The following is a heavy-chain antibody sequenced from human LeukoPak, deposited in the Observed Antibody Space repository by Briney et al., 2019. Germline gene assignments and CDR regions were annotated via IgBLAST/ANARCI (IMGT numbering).Heavy chain of an antibody. V-gene: IGHV4-34*01. D-gene: IGHD4-11*01. CDR3: ARDLTTRGKWFDP. Sequence: PSETLSLTCTVSGGSISSYYWSWIRQPPGKGLEWIGEINHSGSTNYNPSLKSRVTISVDTSKNQFSLKLSSVTAADTAVYYCARDLTTRGKWFDPWGQGTLVTVSS. CDR2: INHSGST. CDR1: GGSISSYY. J-gene: IGHJ5*02.